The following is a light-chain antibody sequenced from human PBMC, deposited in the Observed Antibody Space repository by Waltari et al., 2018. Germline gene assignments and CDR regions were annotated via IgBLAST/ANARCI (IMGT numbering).Light chain of an antibody. CDR1: QSITTY. V-gene: IGKV1-39*01. Sequence: DIQMTQSPSSLSASVGDTVTITCRAGQSITTYLNWYQQKPGKAPRLLIYAASSLQSGVPSRFSGSGSGTDFTLSISSLQPEDFATYYCQQTYRTPITFGQGTQLDIK. J-gene: IGKJ5*01. CDR2: AAS. CDR3: QQTYRTPIT.